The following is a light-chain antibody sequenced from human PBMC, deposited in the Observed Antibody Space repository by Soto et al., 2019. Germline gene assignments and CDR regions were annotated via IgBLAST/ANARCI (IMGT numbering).Light chain of an antibody. J-gene: IGLJ2*01. Sequence: QSALTQPPSASGSPGQSVTISCTGTSSDVGRYHRVSWYQHYPGKAPKLMIYEVNKRPSEVPDRFSGSKSGNTASLTVSGLQAEDEADYYCCSFTGTTIGVFGGGTKLTVL. CDR1: SSDVGRYHR. CDR2: EVN. CDR3: CSFTGTTIGV. V-gene: IGLV2-8*01.